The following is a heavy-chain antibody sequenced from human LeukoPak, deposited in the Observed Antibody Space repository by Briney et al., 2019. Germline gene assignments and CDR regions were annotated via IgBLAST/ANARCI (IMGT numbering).Heavy chain of an antibody. D-gene: IGHD3-22*01. CDR2: INNSGST. V-gene: IGHV4-34*01. CDR1: GGSFSGYY. J-gene: IGHJ4*02. Sequence: SETLSLTCAVYGGSFSGYYWSWIRQPPGKGLEWIGEINNSGSTNYNPSLKSRVSISVDTSKNQFSLKLSSVTAADTAVYYCARGRQRSYYDSSGRKNDYWGQGTLVTVSS. CDR3: ARGRQRSYYDSSGRKNDY.